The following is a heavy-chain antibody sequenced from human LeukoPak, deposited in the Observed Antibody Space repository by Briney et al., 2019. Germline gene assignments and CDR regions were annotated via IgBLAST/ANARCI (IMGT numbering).Heavy chain of an antibody. CDR3: ARYTDTDAFDI. Sequence: GGSLRLSCAASGFIFSTYPMSWVRQAPGKGLEWVSAITGSGDSTFYADSVKGRCTISRDNAKNSLYLQMNSLRAEDTAVYYCARYTDTDAFDIWGQGTMVTVSS. V-gene: IGHV3-23*01. CDR2: ITGSGDST. CDR1: GFIFSTYP. D-gene: IGHD1-14*01. J-gene: IGHJ3*02.